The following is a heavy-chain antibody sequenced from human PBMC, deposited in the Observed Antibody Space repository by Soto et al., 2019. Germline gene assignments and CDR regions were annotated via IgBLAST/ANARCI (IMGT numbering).Heavy chain of an antibody. CDR1: GITFSTYR. D-gene: IGHD3-3*01. Sequence: EVQLVESGGGLVQPGGSLRLSCVVSGITFSTYRMHWVRQAPGKGLVWVSHIKSDGTVTHYTDSVRGRFIISRDNAKNTLFLQMNSLRADDTAVYYGARENYDFCSGYYLDYWGQGTLVTVSS. CDR2: IKSDGTVT. J-gene: IGHJ4*02. CDR3: ARENYDFCSGYYLDY. V-gene: IGHV3-74*01.